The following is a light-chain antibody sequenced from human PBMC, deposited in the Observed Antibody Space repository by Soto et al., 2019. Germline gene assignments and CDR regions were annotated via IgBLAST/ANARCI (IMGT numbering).Light chain of an antibody. Sequence: DIQMTQSPSSLSASVGDRVTITCRASQGISNYLAWYQQKPGKVPKLLIYAASTLQSGVQSRFSGSGSETDFTLTISSLHPEDVATYYCQKYNSAPWTVGQGTKVEIK. CDR1: QGISNY. V-gene: IGKV1-27*01. CDR3: QKYNSAPWT. J-gene: IGKJ1*01. CDR2: AAS.